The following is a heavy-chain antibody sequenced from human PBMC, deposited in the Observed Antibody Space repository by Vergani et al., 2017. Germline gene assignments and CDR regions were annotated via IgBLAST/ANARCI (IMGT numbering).Heavy chain of an antibody. CDR1: GYTFTNYG. CDR3: AREKGSGGILWLDAFHI. V-gene: IGHV1-18*01. D-gene: IGHD2-21*01. CDR2: ISAYNDNT. J-gene: IGHJ3*02. Sequence: QVHLVQSGAEVKKPGASVKVSCKASGYTFTNYGISWMRQAPGQGLEWMGWISAYNDNTNYAQKVQGRVTMTTDTSTSTAYMELRSLRSDDTAVYYCAREKGSGGILWLDAFHIWGQGTMVSVSS.